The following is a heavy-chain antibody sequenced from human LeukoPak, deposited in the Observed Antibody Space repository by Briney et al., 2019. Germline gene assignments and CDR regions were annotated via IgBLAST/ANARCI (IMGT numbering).Heavy chain of an antibody. CDR3: AKDFYDSSGSRYDY. V-gene: IGHV3-23*01. CDR1: GFAFSSYA. CDR2: IDGGGGRT. Sequence: GGSLRLSCTASGFAFSSYAMSWVRQDPGVGLEWVSAIDGGGGRTWHADSVRGRFTISRDNSKNTLFMQMNSLRAEDTAVYYCAKDFYDSSGSRYDYWGQGTLVTVSS. D-gene: IGHD3-22*01. J-gene: IGHJ4*02.